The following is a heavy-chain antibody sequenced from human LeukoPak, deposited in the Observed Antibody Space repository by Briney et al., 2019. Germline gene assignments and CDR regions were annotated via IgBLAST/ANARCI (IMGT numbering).Heavy chain of an antibody. CDR1: GYTLTELS. V-gene: IGHV1-24*01. D-gene: IGHD3-10*01. CDR2: FDPEDGET. Sequence: ASVKVSCKVSGYTLTELSMHWARQAPGKGLEWMGGFDPEDGETIYAQKFQGRVTMTEDTSTDTAYMELSSLRSEDTAVYYCATVVYYGSGSFPYFDYWGQGTLVTVSS. J-gene: IGHJ4*02. CDR3: ATVVYYGSGSFPYFDY.